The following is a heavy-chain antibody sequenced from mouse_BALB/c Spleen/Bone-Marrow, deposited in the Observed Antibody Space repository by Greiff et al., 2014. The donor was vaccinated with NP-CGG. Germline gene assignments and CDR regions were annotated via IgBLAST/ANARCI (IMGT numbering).Heavy chain of an antibody. CDR2: FYPGSGSI. D-gene: IGHD3-2*02. CDR1: GYTFPEYI. J-gene: IGHJ3*01. V-gene: IGHV1-62-2*01. Sequence: VQLQQSGAELAKPGASVKLSCKASGYTFPEYIIHWVKQRPGKGLEWIGWFYPGSGSIKYNEKFKDKATLTADKSSSTVYMELSRLTSEDSAVYFCARHEDRLRAWFAYWGQGTLVTVSA. CDR3: ARHEDRLRAWFAY.